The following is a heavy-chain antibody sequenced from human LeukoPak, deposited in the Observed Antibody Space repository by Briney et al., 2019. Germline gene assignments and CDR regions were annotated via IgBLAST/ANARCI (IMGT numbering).Heavy chain of an antibody. J-gene: IGHJ6*02. D-gene: IGHD2-2*01. V-gene: IGHV1-69*01. CDR3: ARESIVVVPAGDYYYYYGRDV. Sequence: SVKASCKASVGTVISYAISSVRQSPGHGLECMGGIIPIFSTANYAQKLQGRVPITPDDSTTTAYMGLSILRSKDTAVYYCARESIVVVPAGDYYYYYGRDVWRQETMVTVSS. CDR1: VGTVISYA. CDR2: IIPIFSTA.